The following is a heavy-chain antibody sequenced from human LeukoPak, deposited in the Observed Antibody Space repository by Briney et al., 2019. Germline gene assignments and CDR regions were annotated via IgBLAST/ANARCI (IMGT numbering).Heavy chain of an antibody. CDR1: GGSISSSSYY. J-gene: IGHJ3*02. CDR3: ARAEGTTVRERAFDI. Sequence: PSETLSLTCTVSGGSISSSSYYWGWIRQPPGKGLEWIGSIYYSGSTYYNPSLKSRVTISVDTSKNQFSLKLSSVTAADTAVYYCARAEGTTVRERAFDIWGQGTMVTVSS. V-gene: IGHV4-39*01. D-gene: IGHD4-17*01. CDR2: IYYSGST.